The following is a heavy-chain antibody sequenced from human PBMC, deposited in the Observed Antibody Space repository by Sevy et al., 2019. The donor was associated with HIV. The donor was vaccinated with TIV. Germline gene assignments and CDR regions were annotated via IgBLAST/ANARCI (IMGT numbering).Heavy chain of an antibody. J-gene: IGHJ4*02. Sequence: GESLKISCAASGFTVSKYSMSWVRQPPGKGLEWVSTLSFGCGEINYADSVKGRFTISRDNSKSSVYLQMNNLRPEDTAVYYCAREGCTKPHDYWGQRTLVTVSS. CDR1: GFTVSKYS. CDR2: LSFGCGEI. V-gene: IGHV3-23*01. D-gene: IGHD2-8*01. CDR3: AREGCTKPHDY.